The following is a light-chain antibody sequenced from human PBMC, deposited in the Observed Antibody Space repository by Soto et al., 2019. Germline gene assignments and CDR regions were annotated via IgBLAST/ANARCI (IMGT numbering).Light chain of an antibody. CDR1: QTISND. CDR3: QQNNKWPPVT. J-gene: IGKJ4*01. V-gene: IGKV3-15*01. CDR2: GAS. Sequence: EVVMTQSPATVSVSPREGVTLSCRASQTISNDLAWYQQKPGQAPRLLIYGASTRATGVPARFSGGGSGTEFTLTISSLQSEDFAFYYCQQNNKWPPVTFGGGTKVEIK.